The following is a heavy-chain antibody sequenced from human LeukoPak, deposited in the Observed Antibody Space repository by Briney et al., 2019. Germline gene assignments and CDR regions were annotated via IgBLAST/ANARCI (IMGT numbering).Heavy chain of an antibody. Sequence: PGGSLRLSCAASGFTFDDYAMHWVRQAPGKGLEWVSGISWNSGSIGYADSVKGRFTISRDNAKNSLYLQMNSLRAEDTAVYYCARVWGDGYNYFDYWGQGTLVTVSS. CDR1: GFTFDDYA. J-gene: IGHJ4*02. D-gene: IGHD5-24*01. CDR2: ISWNSGSI. CDR3: ARVWGDGYNYFDY. V-gene: IGHV3-9*01.